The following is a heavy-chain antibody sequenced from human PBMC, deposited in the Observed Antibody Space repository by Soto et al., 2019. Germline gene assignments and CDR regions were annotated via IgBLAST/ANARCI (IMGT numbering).Heavy chain of an antibody. J-gene: IGHJ4*02. D-gene: IGHD2-15*01. CDR3: ARGVGGYCSGGSCYPYYFDY. V-gene: IGHV3-33*01. CDR1: GFTFSSYG. CDR2: IWYDGSNK. Sequence: QVQLVESGGGVVQPGRSLKLSCAASGFTFSSYGMHWVRQAPGKGLEWVAVIWYDGSNKYYADSVKGRFTISRDNSKNKLYLQMNSLRAEDTAVYYCARGVGGYCSGGSCYPYYFDYWGQGTLVTVSS.